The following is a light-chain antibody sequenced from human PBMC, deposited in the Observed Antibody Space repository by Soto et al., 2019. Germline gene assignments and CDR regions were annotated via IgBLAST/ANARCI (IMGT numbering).Light chain of an antibody. Sequence: QAVVTQEPSLTVSPGGTVTLTCGSSTGAVTSGHYPYWFQHKPGQAPRTLIYNTSDKHSWAPARFSGSLLGGKAALTLSGAQPEDEAEYYCLLSHSGARVFGGGTKVTVL. CDR2: NTS. CDR1: TGAVTSGHY. CDR3: LLSHSGARV. V-gene: IGLV7-46*01. J-gene: IGLJ3*02.